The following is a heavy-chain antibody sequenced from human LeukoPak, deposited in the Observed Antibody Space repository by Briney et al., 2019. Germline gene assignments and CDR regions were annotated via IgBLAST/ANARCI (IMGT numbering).Heavy chain of an antibody. Sequence: SVKVSCKASGGTFSSYAISWVRQAPGQGLEWMGGIIPIFGTANYAQKFQGRVTITADESTSTAFMELSSLRSEDTAVYYCATAPHTVTTIWTSPFGPWGQGTLVTVSS. CDR2: IIPIFGTA. CDR1: GGTFSSYA. J-gene: IGHJ5*02. CDR3: ATAPHTVTTIWTSPFGP. D-gene: IGHD4-11*01. V-gene: IGHV1-69*13.